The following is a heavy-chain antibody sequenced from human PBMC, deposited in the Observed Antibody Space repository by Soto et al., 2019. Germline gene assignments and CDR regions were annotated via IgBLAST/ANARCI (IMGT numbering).Heavy chain of an antibody. CDR1: WDTCASNW. V-gene: IGHV5-51*01. D-gene: IGHD1-1*01. Sequence: PXASVKISFQCAWDTCASNWIGWVRQVPGKGLEWMGVIYPCDSDTRYNPSFQGQVTISADKSISTAYLQWSSMKASESAMYYCARTGTDSWGKGALVNVS. CDR3: ARTGTDS. J-gene: IGHJ4*02. CDR2: IYPCDSDT.